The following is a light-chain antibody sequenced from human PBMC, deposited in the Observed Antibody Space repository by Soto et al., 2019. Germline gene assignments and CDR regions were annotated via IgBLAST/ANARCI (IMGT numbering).Light chain of an antibody. V-gene: IGLV1-44*01. CDR2: SNS. Sequence: QSVLTQPPSASGAPGQGVTISCSGTSSNIGSTTVNWYQQVPGTAPKLLIHSNSQRPSGVPDRFSGSRSGTSASLAISGLQSDDEADYYCATWDDSLSGPVFGGRTKVTVL. J-gene: IGLJ2*01. CDR1: SSNIGSTT. CDR3: ATWDDSLSGPV.